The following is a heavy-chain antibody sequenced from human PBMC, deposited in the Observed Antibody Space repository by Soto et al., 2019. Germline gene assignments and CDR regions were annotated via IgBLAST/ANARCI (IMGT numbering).Heavy chain of an antibody. D-gene: IGHD6-6*01. J-gene: IGHJ4*02. CDR1: GGTFSSYA. Sequence: SVKVSCKASGGTFSSYAISWVRRAPGQGLEWMGGIIPIFGTANYAQKFQGRVTITADKSTSTAYMELSSLRSEDTAVYYCARAPYSSSSSLDYWGQGTLVTVSS. CDR2: IIPIFGTA. V-gene: IGHV1-69*06. CDR3: ARAPYSSSSSLDY.